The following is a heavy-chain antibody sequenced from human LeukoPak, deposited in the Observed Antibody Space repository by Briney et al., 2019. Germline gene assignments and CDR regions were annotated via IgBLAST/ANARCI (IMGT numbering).Heavy chain of an antibody. CDR2: LAVGSGNT. D-gene: IGHD5-18*01. CDR3: ARGYSYGYLYDAFDI. J-gene: IGHJ3*02. V-gene: IGHV1-58*02. CDR1: GFSFSSSS. Sequence: ASVKVSCKASGFSFSSSSMQWVRQARGQRLEWIGWLAVGSGNTNYAQKFQGRVTITRDMSTSTAYMELSSLRSEDTAVYYCARGYSYGYLYDAFDIWGQGTMVTVSS.